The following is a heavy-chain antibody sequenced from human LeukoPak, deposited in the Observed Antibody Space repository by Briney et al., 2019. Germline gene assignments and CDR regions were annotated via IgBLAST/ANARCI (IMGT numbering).Heavy chain of an antibody. D-gene: IGHD6-19*01. CDR2: MYDSGST. Sequence: SETLSLTCTVSGRSISSGGYYWGWIRQHPGKGLQWIGYMYDSGSTYYNPSLKSRLTISVDTSKNQFSRTLSSVTAPDSTTDYCARGGVAGIVPFLYCGQGTLVTVSS. V-gene: IGHV4-31*03. CDR3: ARGGVAGIVPFLY. CDR1: GRSISSGGYY. J-gene: IGHJ4*02.